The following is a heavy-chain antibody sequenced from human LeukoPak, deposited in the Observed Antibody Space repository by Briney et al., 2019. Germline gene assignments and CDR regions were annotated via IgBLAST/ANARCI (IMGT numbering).Heavy chain of an antibody. J-gene: IGHJ3*02. CDR1: GGSFSSYY. CDR3: ARGSPGGAFDI. Sequence: SETLSLTCTVSGGSFSSYYWNWIRQPPGEGPEWIGFVYHSGSTNYNPSLKSRVTISVDTSKNQFSLKLSSVTAADTAVYYCARGSPGGAFDIWGQGTMVTVSS. CDR2: VYHSGST. V-gene: IGHV4-59*12.